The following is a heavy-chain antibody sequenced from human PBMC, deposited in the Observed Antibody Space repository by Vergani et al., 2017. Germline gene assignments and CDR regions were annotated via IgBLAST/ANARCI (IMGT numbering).Heavy chain of an antibody. V-gene: IGHV1-69*08. CDR3: ARDPRGYGVDPEFYYYGMDV. J-gene: IGHJ6*02. Sequence: VQLVQSGAEVKKPGSSVKVSCKASGATFRSNTISWVRQVTGQGLEWMGRNIPVLGKTKYAQDCQGRLTITADTSTSTAYMELTSLRSQDTAVYYCARDPRGYGVDPEFYYYGMDVWGQGTTVTVSS. D-gene: IGHD2-21*02. CDR2: NIPVLGKT. CDR1: GATFRSNT.